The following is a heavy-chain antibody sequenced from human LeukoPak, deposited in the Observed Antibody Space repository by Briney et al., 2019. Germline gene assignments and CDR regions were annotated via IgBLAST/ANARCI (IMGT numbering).Heavy chain of an antibody. CDR2: IIPIFGTA. CDR1: GGTFSSYA. J-gene: IGHJ3*02. V-gene: IGHV1-69*05. D-gene: IGHD6-19*01. CDR3: ARDPSPIAVAVAFDI. Sequence: GASVKVSCKASGGTFSSYAISWVRQAPGQGLGWMGRIIPIFGTANYAQKFQGRVTIPTDESTSTAYMELSSLRSEDPAVYYCARDPSPIAVAVAFDIWGQGTMVTVSS.